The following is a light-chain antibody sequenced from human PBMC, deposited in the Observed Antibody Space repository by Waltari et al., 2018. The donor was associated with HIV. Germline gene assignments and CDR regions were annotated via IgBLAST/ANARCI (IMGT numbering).Light chain of an antibody. CDR1: QNIRSN. J-gene: IGKJ1*01. Sequence: DIQMTQSPSSLSASVGDRVTITCRASQNIRSNLNWYQQRPGKAPKLLIYAASSLQSGVPSRFSGSGFGTDFTLTITSLQPEDFATYHCQQSFSSPPTFGQGTNVEIK. CDR3: QQSFSSPPT. V-gene: IGKV1-39*01. CDR2: AAS.